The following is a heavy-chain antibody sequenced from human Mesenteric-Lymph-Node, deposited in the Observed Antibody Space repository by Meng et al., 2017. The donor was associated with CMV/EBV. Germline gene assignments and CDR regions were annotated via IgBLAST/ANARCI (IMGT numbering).Heavy chain of an antibody. CDR3: ARWGIRFLESLPGPFDF. D-gene: IGHD3-3*01. V-gene: IGHV4-34*01. J-gene: IGHJ4*02. Sequence: ESLKISCAASGFTFSNYWMSWVRQAPGKGLEWIGEINHSGGTNYNPSLKSRVTISIDTSKNQFSLKLSSVTAADTAVYYCARWGIRFLESLPGPFDFWGQGTLVTVSS. CDR2: INHSGGT. CDR1: GFTFSNYW.